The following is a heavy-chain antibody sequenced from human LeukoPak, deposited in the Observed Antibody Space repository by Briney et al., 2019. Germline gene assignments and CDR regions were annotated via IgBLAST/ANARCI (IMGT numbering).Heavy chain of an antibody. J-gene: IGHJ1*01. CDR2: ISPYSGNT. CDR3: ARGLMRNEYFQH. Sequence: ASVKVSCKASGYTFTGYYMHWVRQAPGQGLEWMGWISPYSGNTNYAQKLQGRVTMTTDTSTSTAYMELRRLRSDDTAVYYCARGLMRNEYFQHWGQGTLVTVSS. V-gene: IGHV1-18*04. CDR1: GYTFTGYY.